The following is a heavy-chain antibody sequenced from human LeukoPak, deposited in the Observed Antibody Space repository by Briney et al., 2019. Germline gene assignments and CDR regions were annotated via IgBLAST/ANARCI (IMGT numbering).Heavy chain of an antibody. CDR2: ISGSGGST. V-gene: IGHV3-23*01. D-gene: IGHD2-21*02. CDR3: AKEPECGGDCYNEPIDY. Sequence: GGSLRLSCAASGFTFRSYAMSWVRQAPGKGLEWVSAISGSGGSTYYADSVKGRFTISRDNSKNTLYLQMNSLRAEDTAVYYCAKEPECGGDCYNEPIDYWGRGTLVTVSS. CDR1: GFTFRSYA. J-gene: IGHJ4*02.